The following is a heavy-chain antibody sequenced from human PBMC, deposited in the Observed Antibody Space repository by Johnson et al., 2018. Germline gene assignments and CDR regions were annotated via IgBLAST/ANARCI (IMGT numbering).Heavy chain of an antibody. Sequence: VQLQESGGNSVQPGGSLRLSCAASGFSFSSHWIHWVRLAPGTGLMWLSRINGDGGWSSYAPSVKGRFTISRDNAKNTVHLEMNSLWAEDAAVYYCVRGLSGGTHQQTDAFDLWGQGTVVTVSS. J-gene: IGHJ3*01. CDR2: INGDGGWS. CDR1: GFSFSSHW. D-gene: IGHD6-19*01. V-gene: IGHV3-74*01. CDR3: VRGLSGGTHQQTDAFDL.